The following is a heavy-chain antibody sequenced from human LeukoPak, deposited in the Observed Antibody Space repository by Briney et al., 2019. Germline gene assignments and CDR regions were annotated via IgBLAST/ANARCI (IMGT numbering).Heavy chain of an antibody. CDR1: GFTFSSYG. D-gene: IGHD1-1*01. CDR3: AKDYDIATTGSY. V-gene: IGHV3-30*02. J-gene: IGHJ4*02. CDR2: IRYDGSNK. Sequence: GGSLRLSCAASGFTFSSYGMHWVRQAPGKGLEWVAFIRYDGSNKCYADSVKGRFTISRDNSKNTLYLQMNSLRAEDTAVYYCAKDYDIATTGSYWGQGTLVTVSS.